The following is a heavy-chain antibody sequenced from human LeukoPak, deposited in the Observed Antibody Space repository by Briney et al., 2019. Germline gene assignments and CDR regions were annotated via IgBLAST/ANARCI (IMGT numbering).Heavy chain of an antibody. Sequence: GGSLRLSCAASGFTFSSYAMHWVRQAPGKGLEWVAVISYDGSNKYYADSVKCRFTISRDNSKNTLYLQMNSLRAEDTAVYYCARIGSPRPATTPWGQGTLVTVSS. CDR3: ARIGSPRPATTP. CDR2: ISYDGSNK. V-gene: IGHV3-30-3*01. CDR1: GFTFSSYA. D-gene: IGHD1-26*01. J-gene: IGHJ5*02.